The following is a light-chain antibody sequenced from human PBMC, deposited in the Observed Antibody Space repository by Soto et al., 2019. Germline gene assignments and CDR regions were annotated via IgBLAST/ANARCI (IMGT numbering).Light chain of an antibody. J-gene: IGLJ1*01. CDR3: QSYDTSLSGYV. CDR1: SSNIGAGYD. CDR2: DNI. Sequence: QPVLTQPPSVSGAPGQRVTISCTGSSSNIGAGYDVHWYQQLPGTAPKLLIFDNINRPSGVPDRFSGSKSGTSASLAITGLQADDEADYYCQSYDTSLSGYVFGTGTKVTVL. V-gene: IGLV1-40*01.